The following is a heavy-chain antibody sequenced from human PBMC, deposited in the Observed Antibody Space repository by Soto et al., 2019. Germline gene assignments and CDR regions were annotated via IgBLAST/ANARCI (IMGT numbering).Heavy chain of an antibody. CDR1: GYTFRSYG. CDR2: ISPYNGNR. J-gene: IGHJ5*02. CDR3: ARESSSVTGRGWVGP. Sequence: QVQLVQSESEVKKPGASVKVSCRASGYTFRSYGIAWVRRAPGQGLEWVGRISPYNGNRDYAQNHQGEAILTIETATTTADMDLTGLRPDATAVYYCARESSSVTGRGWVGPWGQGTLVTVSS. D-gene: IGHD2-2*01. V-gene: IGHV1-18*01.